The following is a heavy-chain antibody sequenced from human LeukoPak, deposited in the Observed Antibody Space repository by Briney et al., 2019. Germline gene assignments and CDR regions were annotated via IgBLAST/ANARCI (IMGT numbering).Heavy chain of an antibody. V-gene: IGHV1-18*01. CDR2: ISAYNGNT. Sequence: VASVKVSCKASGYTFTSYAMHWVRQAPGQGLEWMGWISAYNGNTNYAQKLQGRVTMTTDTSTSTAYMELRSLRSDDTAVYYCARVGYYGSGSYYREYWGQGTLVTVSS. J-gene: IGHJ4*02. CDR3: ARVGYYGSGSYYREY. D-gene: IGHD3-10*01. CDR1: GYTFTSYA.